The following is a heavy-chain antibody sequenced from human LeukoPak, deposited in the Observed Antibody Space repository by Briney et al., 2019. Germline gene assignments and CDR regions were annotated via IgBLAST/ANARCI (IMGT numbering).Heavy chain of an antibody. CDR3: AREGPRGHTYDLTFGY. V-gene: IGHV3-21*01. D-gene: IGHD5-18*01. CDR2: ISSSSSYI. Sequence: GGTLRLSCAASGFTFSSYSMNWVRQAPGKGLEWVSSISSSSSYIYYADSVKGRFTISRDNAKNSLYLQMNSLRAEDTAVYYCAREGPRGHTYDLTFGYWGQGTLVTVSS. J-gene: IGHJ4*02. CDR1: GFTFSSYS.